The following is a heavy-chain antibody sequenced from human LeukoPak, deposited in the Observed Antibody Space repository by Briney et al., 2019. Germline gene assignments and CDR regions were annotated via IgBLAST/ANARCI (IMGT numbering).Heavy chain of an antibody. CDR2: IIPIFGTA. CDR3: ARRIAAAGNLYYYYYMDV. D-gene: IGHD6-13*01. Sequence: GASVKVSCKASGGTFSSYAISWVTQAPGPGLEWMGGIIPIFGTANYAQKFQGRVTITADKSMSTAYMELSSLRSEDTAVYYCARRIAAAGNLYYYYYMDVWGKGTTVTVSS. CDR1: GGTFSSYA. V-gene: IGHV1-69*06. J-gene: IGHJ6*03.